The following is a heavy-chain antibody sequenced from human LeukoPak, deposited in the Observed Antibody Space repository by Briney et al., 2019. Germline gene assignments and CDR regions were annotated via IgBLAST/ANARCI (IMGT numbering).Heavy chain of an antibody. CDR3: ARHEKGGAAAGYWYFDL. CDR2: VYYSGST. CDR1: DGSISSFSYY. V-gene: IGHV4-39*01. Sequence: SETLSLTCTASDGSISSFSYYWAWIRQPPGKGLQWIGSVYYSGSTYYNPSLESRVTISVDTSKNQFSLQLRSVTAADTAVYYCARHEKGGAAAGYWYFDLWGRGTLITVSS. J-gene: IGHJ2*01. D-gene: IGHD6-13*01.